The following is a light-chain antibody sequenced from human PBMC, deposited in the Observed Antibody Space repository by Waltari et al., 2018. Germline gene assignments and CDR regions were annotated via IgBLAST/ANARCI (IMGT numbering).Light chain of an antibody. Sequence: QSVLTQTPSASGTPGQRVTISCSGSASNIGGNLVNWYQQLPGKAPKLLIYRSDLRPSGVPDRGSGSKSGTSASRAISGLQSEDEADYFCASWDDSLNGHWVFGGGTKVTVL. J-gene: IGLJ3*02. CDR2: RSD. V-gene: IGLV1-44*01. CDR1: ASNIGGNL. CDR3: ASWDDSLNGHWV.